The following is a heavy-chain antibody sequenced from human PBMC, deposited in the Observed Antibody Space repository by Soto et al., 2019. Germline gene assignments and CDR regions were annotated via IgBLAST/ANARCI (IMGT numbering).Heavy chain of an antibody. CDR1: GGSFSGYY. J-gene: IGHJ5*02. CDR2: INHSGST. Sequence: SETLSLTCAVYGGSFSGYYWSWIRQPPGKGLEWIGEINHSGSTNYNPSLKSRVTISVDTSKNQFSLKLSSVTAADTAVYYCATGRLNYDILTGYYHNWFDPWGQGTLVTVSS. V-gene: IGHV4-34*01. CDR3: ATGRLNYDILTGYYHNWFDP. D-gene: IGHD3-9*01.